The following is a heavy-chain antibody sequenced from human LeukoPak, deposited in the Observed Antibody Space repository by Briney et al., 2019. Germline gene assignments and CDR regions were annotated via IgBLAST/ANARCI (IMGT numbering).Heavy chain of an antibody. D-gene: IGHD2-2*01. CDR3: ARSHSRAVPAANPLWGWFDP. CDR2: IIPILGIA. CDR1: GGTFSSYT. J-gene: IGHJ5*02. Sequence: ASVKVSCKASGGTFSSYTISWVRQAPGQGLEWMGRIIPILGIANYAQKFQGRVTITADISTSTAYMELSSLRSEDTAVYYCARSHSRAVPAANPLWGWFDPWGQGTLVTVFS. V-gene: IGHV1-69*02.